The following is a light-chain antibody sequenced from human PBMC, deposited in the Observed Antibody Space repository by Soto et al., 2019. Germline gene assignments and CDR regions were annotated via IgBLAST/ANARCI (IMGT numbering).Light chain of an antibody. CDR2: GAS. V-gene: IGKV3-15*01. CDR1: QSVRSN. J-gene: IGKJ1*01. Sequence: EIVFNKSPCTLSLYQGERATLSCRASQSVRSNLAWYQQKPGQAPRLLIYGASTRATGIPARFSGSGSGTEFTLTISSLQSEDFAVYYCQQYSNWPPGTFGQGTKVDIK. CDR3: QQYSNWPPGT.